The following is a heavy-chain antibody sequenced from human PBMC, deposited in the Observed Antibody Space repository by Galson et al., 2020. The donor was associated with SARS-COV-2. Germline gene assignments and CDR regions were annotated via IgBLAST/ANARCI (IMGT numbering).Heavy chain of an antibody. D-gene: IGHD3-9*01. CDR3: TTDPNPTYYDILTGYYWLDY. V-gene: IGHV3-15*01. J-gene: IGHJ4*02. Sequence: GESLKISCAASGFTFSNAWMRWVRQAPGKGLEWVGRIKSKTDDGTTDYAAPVKGRFTISRDDSKNTLYLQMNSLKTEDTAVYYCTTDPNPTYYDILTGYYWLDYWGQGTLVTVSS. CDR2: IKSKTDDGTT. CDR1: GFTFSNAW.